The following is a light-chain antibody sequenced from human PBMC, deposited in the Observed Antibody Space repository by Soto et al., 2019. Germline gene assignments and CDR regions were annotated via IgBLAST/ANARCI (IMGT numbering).Light chain of an antibody. V-gene: IGLV1-44*01. CDR3: AAWDDSLNAVV. CDR2: SND. CDR1: SSNIGSHI. J-gene: IGLJ2*01. Sequence: QSVLTQPPSASGTPGQRVTISCSGSSSNIGSHIVNWYQQLPRTAPKLLIFSNDQRPSGVPDRVSASKSGTSASLAISGPQSEDEADYYCAAWDDSLNAVVFGGGTKVTVL.